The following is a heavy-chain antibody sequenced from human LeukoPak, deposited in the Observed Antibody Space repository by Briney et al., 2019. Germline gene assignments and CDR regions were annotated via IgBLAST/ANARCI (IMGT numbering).Heavy chain of an antibody. CDR3: NTKGVVGGYNHPPLVDY. CDR2: INPNSGGT. D-gene: IGHD5-24*01. Sequence: ASVKVSCKASGYTFTGYYMHWVRQAPGQGLEWMGWINPNSGGTNYAQKFQGRVTMTRDTSISTAYMELSRLRSDDTAVYYCNTKGVVGGYNHPPLVDYWGQGTLVTVSS. J-gene: IGHJ4*02. CDR1: GYTFTGYY. V-gene: IGHV1-2*02.